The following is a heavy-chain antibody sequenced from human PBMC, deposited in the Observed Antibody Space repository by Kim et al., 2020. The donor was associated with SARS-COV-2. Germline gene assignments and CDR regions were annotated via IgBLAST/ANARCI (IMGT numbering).Heavy chain of an antibody. D-gene: IGHD6-6*01. CDR3: ARVGGWSIAARPGAFDI. Sequence: GGSLRLSCADSGFTVSSNYMSWVRQAPGKGLEWVSVIYSGGSTYYADSVKGRFTISRDNSKNTLYLQMNSLRAEDTAGYYCARVGGWSIAARPGAFDIWGQGTMVTVSS. CDR2: IYSGGST. CDR1: GFTVSSNY. V-gene: IGHV3-53*01. J-gene: IGHJ3*02.